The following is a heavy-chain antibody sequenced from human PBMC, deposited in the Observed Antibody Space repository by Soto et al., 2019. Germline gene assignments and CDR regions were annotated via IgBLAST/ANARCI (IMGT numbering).Heavy chain of an antibody. V-gene: IGHV1-2*02. CDR3: ARKLELRGSYYYYYDMDV. D-gene: IGHD1-7*01. CDR2: INPNSGGT. CDR1: GYTFTDYY. Sequence: ASVKVSCKASGYTFTDYYMHWVRQAPGQGLEWMGWINPNSGGTNYAQKFQGRGTMTRDTSISTAYMELSRLRSDDTAVYYCARKLELRGSYYYYYDMDVWGQGTTVTVSS. J-gene: IGHJ6*02.